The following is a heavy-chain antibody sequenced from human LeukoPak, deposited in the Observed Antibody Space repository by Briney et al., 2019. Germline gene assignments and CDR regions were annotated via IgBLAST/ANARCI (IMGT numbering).Heavy chain of an antibody. CDR1: GGSVSSGSYY. V-gene: IGHV4-61*02. J-gene: IGHJ5*02. CDR3: AGDAYSSSWYWFDP. Sequence: SQTLSLTCTVSGGSVSSGSYYWSWIRQPAGKGLEWIGRIFTSGSTNYNPSLKSRVTISVDTSKNQFSLKLTSVTAADTAVYYCAGDAYSSSWYWFDPWGQGTLVTVSS. D-gene: IGHD6-13*01. CDR2: IFTSGST.